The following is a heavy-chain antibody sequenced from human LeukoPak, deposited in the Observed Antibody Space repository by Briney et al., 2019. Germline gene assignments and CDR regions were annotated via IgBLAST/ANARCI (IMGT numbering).Heavy chain of an antibody. J-gene: IGHJ4*02. D-gene: IGHD2-21*02. V-gene: IGHV3-15*01. Sequence: GGSLRLSCATSGFSFSGAWLSWVRKAPGTGLEWIGRIQHGGTTDYAAPVKGRFTISRDDSKATLYLQMNSLKTEDTAIYCCTTVTHFYLGGQGTLVTVSS. CDR1: GFSFSGAW. CDR3: TTVTHFYL. CDR2: IQHGGTT.